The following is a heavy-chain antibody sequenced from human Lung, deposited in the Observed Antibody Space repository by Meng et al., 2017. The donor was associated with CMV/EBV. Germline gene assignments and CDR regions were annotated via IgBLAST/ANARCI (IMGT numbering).Heavy chain of an antibody. CDR3: ARGPGIAVAGLFDY. D-gene: IGHD6-19*01. J-gene: IGHJ4*02. CDR2: IIPIFGTA. CDR1: GGTFSSYA. V-gene: IGHV1-69*05. Sequence: SVKVSCKASGGTFSSYAISWVRQAPGQGLEWMGGIIPIFGTANYAQKFQGRVTITTDESTSTAYMELSSLRSEDTAVYYCARGPGIAVAGLFDYWGQRTLVXVSS.